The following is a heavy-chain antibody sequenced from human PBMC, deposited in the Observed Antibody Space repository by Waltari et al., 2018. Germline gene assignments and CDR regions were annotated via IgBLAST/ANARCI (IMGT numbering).Heavy chain of an antibody. J-gene: IGHJ3*02. D-gene: IGHD1-26*01. CDR1: GYTFTSYG. CDR3: ARDPRGWEPPDAFDI. V-gene: IGHV1-18*01. CDR2: SSAYNGNT. Sequence: QVPLVQSGAEVKKPGASVKVSCKASGYTFTSYGISGVRPAPGQGLEWMGWSSAYNGNTNSAQKLQGRVTMTTDTSTSTAYMELRSLRSDDTAVYYCARDPRGWEPPDAFDIWGQGTMVTVSS.